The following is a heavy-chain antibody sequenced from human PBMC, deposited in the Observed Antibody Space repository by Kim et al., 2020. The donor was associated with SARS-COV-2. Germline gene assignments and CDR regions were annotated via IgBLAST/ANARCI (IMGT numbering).Heavy chain of an antibody. CDR2: IYYSGST. D-gene: IGHD3-3*01. J-gene: IGHJ6*02. CDR3: ARHHRGGYYRVNGYYGMDV. V-gene: IGHV4-59*08. CDR1: GGSISSYY. Sequence: SETLSLTCTVSGGSISSYYWSWIRQPPGKGLEWIGYIYYSGSTNYNPSLKSRVTISVDTSKNQFSLKLSSVTAADTAVYYCARHHRGGYYRVNGYYGMDVWGQGTTVTVSS.